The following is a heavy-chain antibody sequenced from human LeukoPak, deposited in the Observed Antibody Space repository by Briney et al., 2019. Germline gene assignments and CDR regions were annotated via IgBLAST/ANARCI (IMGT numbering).Heavy chain of an antibody. J-gene: IGHJ4*02. CDR3: ARHSIDGSGSYDY. CDR2: MFTSGDT. Sequence: SETLSLTCTVSGGSIDAYYWTWIRQPGDKRLEWLGRMFTSGDTYYNPSLRGRLTISLDTSKNQFSLKLSSVTAADTAVYYCARHSIDGSGSYDYWGQGTLVTVSS. D-gene: IGHD3-10*01. CDR1: GGSIDAYY. V-gene: IGHV4-4*07.